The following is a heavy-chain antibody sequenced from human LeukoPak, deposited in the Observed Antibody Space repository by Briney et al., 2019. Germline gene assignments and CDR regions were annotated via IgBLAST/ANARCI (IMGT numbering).Heavy chain of an antibody. CDR3: ARHEAQDFDY. Sequence: SETLSLTCTVSGGSISSSNYYWGWIRQPPGKGLERIGSIYYSGTTYYNSSLKSRVIISVDTSKNQSSLKLTSVTATDTAVYYCARHEAQDFDYWGQGTLVTVSS. J-gene: IGHJ4*02. CDR1: GGSISSSNYY. V-gene: IGHV4-39*01. CDR2: IYYSGTT.